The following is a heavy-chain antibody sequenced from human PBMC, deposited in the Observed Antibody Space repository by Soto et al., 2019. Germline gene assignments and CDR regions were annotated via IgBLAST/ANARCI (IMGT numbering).Heavy chain of an antibody. Sequence: QVQLQESGPGLVKPSETLSLTCTVSGASINNYYWSWIRQSPGKGLEWIGYIYYNGSTNYNPSLMSRVTISIDTSKKQFSLKVSSVTAADTAVYYCARHWPYCTSSNCYRPYYYYYMDAWGKGTTVTVSS. CDR1: GASINNYY. CDR2: IYYNGST. V-gene: IGHV4-59*08. J-gene: IGHJ6*03. D-gene: IGHD2-2*01. CDR3: ARHWPYCTSSNCYRPYYYYYMDA.